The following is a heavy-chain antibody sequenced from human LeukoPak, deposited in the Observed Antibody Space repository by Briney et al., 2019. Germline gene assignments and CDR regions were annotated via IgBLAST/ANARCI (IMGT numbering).Heavy chain of an antibody. CDR1: GLTFSSYA. CDR2: ISGSGGST. CDR3: AKGSSWYGEEVDY. V-gene: IGHV3-23*01. J-gene: IGHJ4*02. Sequence: PGGSLRLSCAASGLTFSSYAMSWVRQAPGKGLEWVSAISGSGGSTYYADSVKGRFTISRDNSRNTLYLQMNSLRAEDTAVYYCAKGSSWYGEEVDYWGQGTLVTVSS. D-gene: IGHD6-13*01.